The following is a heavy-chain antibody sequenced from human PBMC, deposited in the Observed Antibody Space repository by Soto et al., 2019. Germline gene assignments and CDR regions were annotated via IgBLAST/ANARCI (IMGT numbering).Heavy chain of an antibody. CDR1: GFPLSTIGMC. CDR3: ARISALSTGWTFHFDS. J-gene: IGHJ4*02. Sequence: SGPTLVNPTQTLTLTCTFSGFPLSTIGMCVTWIRQPPGKALEWLARIDWDDHKYYSTSLKTRLTISKDTSKNQVVLTMTNMDPVDTATYYCARISALSTGWTFHFDSWGQGTLVTVSS. V-gene: IGHV2-70*11. D-gene: IGHD6-25*01. CDR2: IDWDDHK.